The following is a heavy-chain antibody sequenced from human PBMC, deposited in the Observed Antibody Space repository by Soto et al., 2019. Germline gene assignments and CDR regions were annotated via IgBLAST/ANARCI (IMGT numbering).Heavy chain of an antibody. Sequence: PGGSLRLSCAASGFTFISYAMYWVRQAPGKGLEWVAVISYDESDKYYADSVKGRFTISRDNSKNTLYLQMNSLRGEDTAVYYCARGRLFESNTFYYNYGMDLWGQGTAVTVSS. CDR1: GFTFISYA. CDR2: ISYDESDK. V-gene: IGHV3-30-3*01. D-gene: IGHD3-9*01. CDR3: ARGRLFESNTFYYNYGMDL. J-gene: IGHJ6*02.